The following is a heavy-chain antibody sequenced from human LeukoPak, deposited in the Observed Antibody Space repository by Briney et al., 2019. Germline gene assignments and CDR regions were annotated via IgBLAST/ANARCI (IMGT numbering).Heavy chain of an antibody. CDR3: ARHIFGGLNWFDP. D-gene: IGHD3-16*01. Sequence: PSETLSLTCAVYGGSFSGYYWSWIRQPPGKGLEWIGEINHSGSTNYNPSLKSRVTISVDTSKNQFSLKLSSVTAADTAVYYCARHIFGGLNWFDPWGQGTLVTVSS. J-gene: IGHJ5*02. V-gene: IGHV4-34*01. CDR1: GGSFSGYY. CDR2: INHSGST.